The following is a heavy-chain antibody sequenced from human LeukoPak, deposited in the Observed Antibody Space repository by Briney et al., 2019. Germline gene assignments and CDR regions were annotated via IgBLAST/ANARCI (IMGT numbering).Heavy chain of an antibody. CDR2: IYNSGST. V-gene: IGHV4-59*08. CDR3: ARRVSGWFYFDF. D-gene: IGHD6-19*01. J-gene: IGHJ4*02. Sequence: GSLRLSCAASGFTFSSYAMSWVRQAPGKGLEWIGHIYNSGSTKYNPSLKSRVTISVDTSKNQFSLKLSSVTAADTAVYYCARRVSGWFYFDFWGQGTLVTVSS. CDR1: GFTFSSYA.